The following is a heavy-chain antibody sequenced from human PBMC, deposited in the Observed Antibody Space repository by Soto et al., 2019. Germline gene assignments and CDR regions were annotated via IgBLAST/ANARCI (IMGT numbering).Heavy chain of an antibody. V-gene: IGHV4-59*01. CDR3: AREGDYDILTGYYLVGLFDY. D-gene: IGHD3-9*01. J-gene: IGHJ4*02. Sequence: TLSLTCTVSGGSISSYYWSWIRQPPGKGLEWIGYIYYSGSTNYNPSLKSRVTISVDTSKNQFSLKLSSVTAADTAVYYCAREGDYDILTGYYLVGLFDYWGQGTLVTVS. CDR1: GGSISSYY. CDR2: IYYSGST.